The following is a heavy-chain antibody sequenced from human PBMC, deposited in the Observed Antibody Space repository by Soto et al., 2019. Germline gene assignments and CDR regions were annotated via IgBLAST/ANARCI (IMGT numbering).Heavy chain of an antibody. CDR3: ARDGGVVPAAIYYYYYYGMDV. CDR1: AGTFSSYT. J-gene: IGHJ6*02. CDR2: IIPILGIA. D-gene: IGHD2-2*02. V-gene: IGHV1-69*04. Sequence: SVKVSCKASAGTFSSYTISWVRQAPGQGLEWMGRIIPILGIANYAQKFQGRVTITADKSTSTAYMELSSLRSEDTAVYYCARDGGVVPAAIYYYYYYGMDVWG.